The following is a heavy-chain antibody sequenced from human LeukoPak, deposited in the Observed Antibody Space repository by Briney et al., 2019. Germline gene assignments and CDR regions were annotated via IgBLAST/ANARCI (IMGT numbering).Heavy chain of an antibody. D-gene: IGHD3-22*01. J-gene: IGHJ6*01. Sequence: PGGSLRLSCASSGFTFSSYAMHWVRQAPGKGLEWVAVISYDGSNKHYTDSVKGRFTISRDNSKNTLYLQMNSLRAEETAVYYWATDLVRITMIVELPFIYYGTDVWGEGTTVTVSS. CDR3: ATDLVRITMIVELPFIYYGTDV. CDR2: ISYDGSNK. V-gene: IGHV3-30*04. CDR1: GFTFSSYA.